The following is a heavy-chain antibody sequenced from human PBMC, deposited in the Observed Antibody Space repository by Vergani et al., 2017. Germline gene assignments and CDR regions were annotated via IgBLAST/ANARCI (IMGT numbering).Heavy chain of an antibody. V-gene: IGHV3-33*01. CDR1: GFTFSSYG. D-gene: IGHD3-22*01. Sequence: QVQLVESGGGVVQPGRSLRLSCAASGFTFSSYGMHWVRQAPGKGLEWVAVILYDGSNKYYADSVKGRCTISRDNPKNTLYLQMNSLRAEDTAVYYCARSGVVSGYYYGAFDIWGQGTLVTVSS. CDR2: ILYDGSNK. CDR3: ARSGVVSGYYYGAFDI. J-gene: IGHJ4*02.